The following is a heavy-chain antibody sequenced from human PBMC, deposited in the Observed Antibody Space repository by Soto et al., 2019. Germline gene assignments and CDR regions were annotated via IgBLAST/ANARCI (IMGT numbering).Heavy chain of an antibody. CDR3: ARQSPTPGYYYFSYGMDV. D-gene: IGHD4-17*01. CDR2: IYPGDSDT. J-gene: IGHJ6*02. V-gene: IGHV5-51*01. Sequence: GESLKISCKASGYIFTLYWIGWVRQMPGKGLEWMGIIYPGDSDTRYSPSFQGQVTISADKSISTASLQWSSLKASDTAVYYCARQSPTPGYYYFSYGMDVWGQGTTVTSP. CDR1: GYIFTLYW.